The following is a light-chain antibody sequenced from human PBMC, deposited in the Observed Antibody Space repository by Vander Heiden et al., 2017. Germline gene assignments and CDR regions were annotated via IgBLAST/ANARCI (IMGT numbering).Light chain of an antibody. Sequence: VVMTQSPLSLPVTPGEPASISCRSSQSLLRSDGNKFLHWYVQRPGQSPQLLIFAVSNRASGVPDRFSGYGSGTDFTLKISRVEAEDVGIYYCMQALQPPFTFGGGTKVEIK. CDR3: MQALQPPFT. CDR1: QSLLRSDGNKF. J-gene: IGKJ4*01. V-gene: IGKV2-28*01. CDR2: AVS.